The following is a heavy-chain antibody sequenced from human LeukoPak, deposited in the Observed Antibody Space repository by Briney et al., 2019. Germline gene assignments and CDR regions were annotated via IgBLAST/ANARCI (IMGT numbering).Heavy chain of an antibody. CDR1: GGSISSSSYY. CDR2: IYYSGST. V-gene: IGHV4-39*01. J-gene: IGHJ6*03. CDR3: ARQRYDFWSGYYTDYYYYYYMDV. Sequence: PSETLSLTCTVSGGSISSSSYYWGWIRQPPGKGLEWIGSIYYSGSTYYNPSLKSRVTISVDMSKNQFSLKLSSVTAADTAVYYCARQRYDFWSGYYTDYYYYYYMDVWGKGTTVTVSS. D-gene: IGHD3-3*01.